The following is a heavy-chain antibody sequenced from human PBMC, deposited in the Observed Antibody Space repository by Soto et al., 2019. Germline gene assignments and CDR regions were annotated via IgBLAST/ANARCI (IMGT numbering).Heavy chain of an antibody. D-gene: IGHD3-10*01. V-gene: IGHV4-34*02. Sequence: QVQLQQWGTRLLKPSETMSLTCAVFGESFSGHYWRWIRKTPGKGLEWIGEIEHGGSTNYNTSRKVRVSISVDTTRKQFSLRLNSVIAADTAVYYCAIAPMVLAVPIDFNYGGQGTLVTVSS. CDR3: AIAPMVLAVPIDFNY. J-gene: IGHJ4*02. CDR2: IEHGGST. CDR1: GESFSGHY.